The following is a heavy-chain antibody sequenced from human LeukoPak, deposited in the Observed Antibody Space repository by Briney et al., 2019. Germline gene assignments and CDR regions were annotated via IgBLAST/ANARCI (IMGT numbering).Heavy chain of an antibody. D-gene: IGHD2-2*02. V-gene: IGHV3-21*01. CDR2: ISSSSSYI. CDR3: AREGRSSTSCYTRRFDY. CDR1: GFTFSSYA. J-gene: IGHJ4*02. Sequence: PGGSLRLSCAASGFTFSSYAMSWVRQAPGKGLEWVSSISSSSSYIYYADSVKGRFTISRDNAKNSLYLQMNSLRAEDTAVYYCAREGRSSTSCYTRRFDYWGQGALVTVSS.